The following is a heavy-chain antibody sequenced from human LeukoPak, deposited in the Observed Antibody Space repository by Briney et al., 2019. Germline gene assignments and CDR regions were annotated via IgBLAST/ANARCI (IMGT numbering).Heavy chain of an antibody. V-gene: IGHV4-31*03. CDR1: GGSISSGGYY. CDR3: ARVVSGYDQGYYFDY. J-gene: IGHJ4*02. CDR2: IYYSGST. D-gene: IGHD5-12*01. Sequence: PSQTLSLTCTASGGSISSGGYYWSWIRPHPGKGLEWTGYIYYSGSTYYNPSLKRRVTISVDTSKTQFSLKLSSVAAADTAVYYWARVVSGYDQGYYFDYWGQGTLVTVSS.